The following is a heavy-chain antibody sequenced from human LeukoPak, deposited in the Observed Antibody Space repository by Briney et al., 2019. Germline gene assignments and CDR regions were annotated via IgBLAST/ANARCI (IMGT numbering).Heavy chain of an antibody. V-gene: IGHV4-61*02. D-gene: IGHD2-2*01. CDR1: GGSISSGSYY. Sequence: PSQTLSLTCTVSGGSISSGSYYWSWIRQPAGKGLEWIGRIYTSGSTNYNPSLKSRVTISVDTSKNQFSLKLSSVTAADTAVYYCARHAAPPGYCSSTSCYYFDYWGQGTLVTVSS. J-gene: IGHJ4*02. CDR2: IYTSGST. CDR3: ARHAAPPGYCSSTSCYYFDY.